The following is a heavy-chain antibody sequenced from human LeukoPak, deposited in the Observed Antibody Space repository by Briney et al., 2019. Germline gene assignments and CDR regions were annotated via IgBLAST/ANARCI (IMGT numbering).Heavy chain of an antibody. CDR2: ISGSGSNT. Sequence: GGSLRLSCAASGFTFNNYAMSWVRQAPGKGLEWVSGISGSGSNTYYADSVKGRFTISRDNAKNSLYLQMNSLRAEDTAVYYCARGKEKLGALDFDYWGQGTLVTVSS. V-gene: IGHV3-23*01. CDR3: ARGKEKLGALDFDY. D-gene: IGHD3-10*01. CDR1: GFTFNNYA. J-gene: IGHJ4*02.